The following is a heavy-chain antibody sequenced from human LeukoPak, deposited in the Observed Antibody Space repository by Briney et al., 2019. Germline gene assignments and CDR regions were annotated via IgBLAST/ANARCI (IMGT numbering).Heavy chain of an antibody. CDR3: AKDGVGYYGSGSYTN. CDR2: ISGSGGST. D-gene: IGHD3-10*01. J-gene: IGHJ1*01. Sequence: PGGSLRLSCAASGFTFSSYAMSWDRQAPGKGLEWVSAISGSGGSTYYADSVKGRFTISRDNSKNTLYLQMNSLRAEDTAVYYCAKDGVGYYGSGSYTNWGQGTLVTVSS. CDR1: GFTFSSYA. V-gene: IGHV3-23*01.